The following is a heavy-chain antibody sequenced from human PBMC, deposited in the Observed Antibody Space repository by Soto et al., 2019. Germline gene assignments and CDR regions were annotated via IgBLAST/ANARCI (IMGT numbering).Heavy chain of an antibody. J-gene: IGHJ6*02. CDR1: GYTFTSYG. CDR3: AREWINSSSCYRDYYYGMYV. V-gene: IGHV1-18*04. D-gene: IGHD6-13*01. Sequence: QVQLVQSGAEVKKPGASVKVSCKASGYTFTSYGISWVRQAPGQGLEWMGWISAYNGNTNYAQKHQGRVTLTTDTSTSTAYMALRSLRSDDTAVYYCAREWINSSSCYRDYYYGMYVWGQGTTVTVSS. CDR2: ISAYNGNT.